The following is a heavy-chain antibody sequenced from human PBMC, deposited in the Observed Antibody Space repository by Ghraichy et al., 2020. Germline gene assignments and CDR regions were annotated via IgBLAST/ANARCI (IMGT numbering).Heavy chain of an antibody. CDR1: GFTFSSYA. Sequence: GESLRLSCAASGFTFSSYAMHWVRQAPGKGLEWVAVISYDGSNQYYADSVKGRFTISRDNSKNTLYLQLNSLRAEDTAVYYCARDPYVAYFFDYWGQGTLVTVSS. V-gene: IGHV3-30-3*01. D-gene: IGHD3-10*02. J-gene: IGHJ4*02. CDR2: ISYDGSNQ. CDR3: ARDPYVAYFFDY.